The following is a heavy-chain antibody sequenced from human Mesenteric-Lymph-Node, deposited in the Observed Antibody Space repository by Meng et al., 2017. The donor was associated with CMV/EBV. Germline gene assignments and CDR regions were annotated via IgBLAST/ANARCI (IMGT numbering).Heavy chain of an antibody. Sequence: ASVKVSCKASGYTFTDYYMHWVRQAPGQGLEWLGWIDPNSGGTNFAQKFQGRVTMTRDTSISTAYMELSRLRADDTAVYYCARVRETPMVTGELDHWGQGTLVTVSS. V-gene: IGHV1-2*02. CDR1: GYTFTDYY. CDR2: IDPNSGGT. J-gene: IGHJ4*02. CDR3: ARVRETPMVTGELDH. D-gene: IGHD5-18*01.